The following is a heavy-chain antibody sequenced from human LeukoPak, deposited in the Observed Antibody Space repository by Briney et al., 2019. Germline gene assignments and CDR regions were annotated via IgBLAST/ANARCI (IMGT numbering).Heavy chain of an antibody. V-gene: IGHV1-2*02. CDR1: GYTFTGAY. Sequence: ASVKVSCKASGYTFTGAYMHWVRQAPGQGLEWMGWINPNSGGTQFAQKFQGRVTMARDTSISTAYMELDRLRSDDTAVYYCARVLFNSGYDFWGQGTLVTVSS. CDR3: ARVLFNSGYDF. CDR2: INPNSGGT. J-gene: IGHJ4*02. D-gene: IGHD2-21*01.